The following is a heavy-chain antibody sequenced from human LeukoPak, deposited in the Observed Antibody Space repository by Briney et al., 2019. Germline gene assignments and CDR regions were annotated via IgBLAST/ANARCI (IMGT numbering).Heavy chain of an antibody. Sequence: GESLQISCKGSGYIFTSYWIAWVRQMPGKGLGWMGIIYPDDSDTRYSPSFQGQVTISADKSISTAYLQWSSLKASDTAMYYCARRSYGGKDFDYWGQGTLVTVSS. D-gene: IGHD4-23*01. J-gene: IGHJ4*02. CDR3: ARRSYGGKDFDY. CDR2: IYPDDSDT. V-gene: IGHV5-51*01. CDR1: GYIFTSYW.